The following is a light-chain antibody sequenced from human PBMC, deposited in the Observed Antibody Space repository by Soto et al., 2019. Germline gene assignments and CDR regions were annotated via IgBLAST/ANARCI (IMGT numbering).Light chain of an antibody. Sequence: DIQMTQSPSTLSASVGDRVTITCRASQSISSWLAWYQQKPGKAPKLLIYKASSLESGVPSRFSGSGSGTAFTLTISSLQPDDFAPYYCQQSCTFGHGTKVDIK. CDR3: QQSCT. J-gene: IGKJ3*01. CDR2: KAS. CDR1: QSISSW. V-gene: IGKV1-5*03.